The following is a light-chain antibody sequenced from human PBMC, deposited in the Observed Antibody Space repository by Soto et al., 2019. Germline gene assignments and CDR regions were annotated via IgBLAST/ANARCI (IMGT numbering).Light chain of an antibody. CDR1: QLVNSRY. CDR3: QQDDTSPIT. V-gene: IGKV3-20*01. Sequence: EIVWTPSPGILSMSPRESAGLLCIASQLVNSRYLASYQQKPGQAPRLLIYGASRRATGIPDRFSGSGSGTEFTLTITPLEPEDFVVYFCQQDDTSPITFGQVGRLEI. J-gene: IGKJ5*01. CDR2: GAS.